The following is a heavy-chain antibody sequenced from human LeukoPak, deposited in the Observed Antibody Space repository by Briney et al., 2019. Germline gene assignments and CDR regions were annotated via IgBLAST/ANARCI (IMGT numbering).Heavy chain of an antibody. D-gene: IGHD3-22*01. J-gene: IGHJ4*02. CDR2: ISGSGGST. CDR3: AKDTYYYDSSGYYYRD. Sequence: GGSLRLSCAASGFTFGSYAMSWVRQAPGKGLEWVSAISGSGGSTYYADSVKGRFTISRDNSKNTLYLQMNSLRAEDTAVYYCAKDTYYYDSSGYYYRDWGQGTLVTVSS. V-gene: IGHV3-23*01. CDR1: GFTFGSYA.